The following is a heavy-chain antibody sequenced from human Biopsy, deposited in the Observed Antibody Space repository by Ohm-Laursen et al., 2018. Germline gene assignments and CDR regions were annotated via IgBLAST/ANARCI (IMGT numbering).Heavy chain of an antibody. J-gene: IGHJ6*02. V-gene: IGHV3-23*01. CDR1: GFTFSSHA. CDR3: AKWGTSMALYHFYGMDV. D-gene: IGHD5-18*01. Sequence: SLGLSCAASGFTFSSHAMSWVRQAPGKGLEWVSVITGVGGVTYYADPVKGRFTVSRDNSMNTMFLQMNSLRAQDAGTYYCAKWGTSMALYHFYGMDVWGQGTTVSVSS. CDR2: ITGVGGVT.